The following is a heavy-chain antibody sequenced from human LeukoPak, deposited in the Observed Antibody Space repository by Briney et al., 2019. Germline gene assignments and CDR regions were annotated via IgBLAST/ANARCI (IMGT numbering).Heavy chain of an antibody. J-gene: IGHJ1*01. D-gene: IGHD1-26*01. Sequence: PSETLSLTCTVSGGSISSSSYYWGWIRQPPRKGLEWIGSIYYSGSTYYNPSLKSRVTISVDTSKNQFSLKLSSVTAADTAVYYCARHGSGSYYDYFQHWGQGTLVTVSS. CDR2: IYYSGST. CDR3: ARHGSGSYYDYFQH. V-gene: IGHV4-39*01. CDR1: GGSISSSSYY.